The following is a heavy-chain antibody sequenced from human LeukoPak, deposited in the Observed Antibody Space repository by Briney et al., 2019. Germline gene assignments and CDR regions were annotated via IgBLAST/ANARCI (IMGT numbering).Heavy chain of an antibody. CDR2: INHAGTT. V-gene: IGHV4-4*02. J-gene: IGHJ4*02. D-gene: IGHD3-10*01. Sequence: SETLSLTCTVSGGSVNSKNWWNWVRQPPEKGLEWIGDINHAGTTNYSPSLESRATISIDKSKNRFTLRLTSVAAADTAVYYCATDLGEGGNWGQGTLVTVSS. CDR1: GGSVNSKNW. CDR3: ATDLGEGGN.